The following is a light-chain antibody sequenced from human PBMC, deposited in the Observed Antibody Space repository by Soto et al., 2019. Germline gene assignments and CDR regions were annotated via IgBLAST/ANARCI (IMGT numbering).Light chain of an antibody. J-gene: IGKJ1*01. CDR3: QQSFSSPRT. Sequence: IKITKSPSYISASVGDRIIIIWRASQSISTFLNWYQQKPGNAPKSLIYAASNLQSGVPSRFSGSGSGTDFTLTISSLQPEDFATYYCQQSFSSPRTFGPGTKVDIK. CDR2: AAS. V-gene: IGKV1-39*01. CDR1: QSISTF.